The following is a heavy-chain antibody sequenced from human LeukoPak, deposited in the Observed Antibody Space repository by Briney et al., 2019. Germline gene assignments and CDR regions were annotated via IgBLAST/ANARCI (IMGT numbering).Heavy chain of an antibody. J-gene: IGHJ4*02. CDR3: ARDEQGGTTGGVGY. Sequence: GASVKVSCKASGYTFTGYYIRWVRQAPGQGLEWVGGINPNFGAAHYAQKFQGRVTMTTDASTSTAYLELNSLRSEDTAVYYCARDEQGGTTGGVGYWGQGTLVTVSS. CDR2: INPNFGAA. V-gene: IGHV1-69*05. D-gene: IGHD4-17*01. CDR1: GYTFTGYY.